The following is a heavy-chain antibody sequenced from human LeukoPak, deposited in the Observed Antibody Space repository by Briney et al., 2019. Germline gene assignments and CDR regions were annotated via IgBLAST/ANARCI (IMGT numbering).Heavy chain of an antibody. V-gene: IGHV4-61*01. CDR3: ASPSGSYYGFDI. Sequence: NPSQTLSLTCTVSGGSISSGSYYWSWIRQPPGKGLEWIGYIHYSGSTNYNPSLKSRVTISIDTSKNQFSLKLSSVTAADTAVYYCASPSGSYYGFDIWGQGTMVTVSS. J-gene: IGHJ3*02. D-gene: IGHD1-26*01. CDR2: IHYSGST. CDR1: GGSISSGSYY.